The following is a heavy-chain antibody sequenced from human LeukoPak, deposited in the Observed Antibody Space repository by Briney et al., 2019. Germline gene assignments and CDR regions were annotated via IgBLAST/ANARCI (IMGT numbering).Heavy chain of an antibody. Sequence: PSETLSLTCTVSGGSISSGDYYWSWIRQPPGKGLEWIGYIYYSGSTYYNPSLKSRVTISVDTSKNQFSLKLSPVTAADTAVYYCARETTGGGDEGHAFDIWGQGTMVTVSS. D-gene: IGHD2-21*02. CDR2: IYYSGST. J-gene: IGHJ3*02. CDR1: GGSISSGDYY. CDR3: ARETTGGGDEGHAFDI. V-gene: IGHV4-30-4*01.